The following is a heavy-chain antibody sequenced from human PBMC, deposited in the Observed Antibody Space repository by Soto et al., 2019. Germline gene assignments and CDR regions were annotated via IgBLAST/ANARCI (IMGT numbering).Heavy chain of an antibody. CDR1: GFTFSSYA. V-gene: IGHV3-23*01. D-gene: IGHD3-22*01. J-gene: IGHJ4*02. Sequence: GGSLRLSCAASGFTFSSYAMSWVRQAPGKGLEWVSAISGSGGSTYYADSVKGRFTISRDNSKNTLYLQMNSLRAEDTAVYYCAKRDYYDSSGYYYVWGQGTLVTVSS. CDR3: AKRDYYDSSGYYYV. CDR2: ISGSGGST.